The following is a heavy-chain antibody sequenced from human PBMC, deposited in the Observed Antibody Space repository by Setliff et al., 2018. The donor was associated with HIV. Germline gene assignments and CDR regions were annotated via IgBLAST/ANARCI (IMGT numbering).Heavy chain of an antibody. CDR3: ARDVLDLVISVYGF. CDR2: IYHTGSS. Sequence: PGGSLRLSCAASGLTFSSYWMSWVRQAPGKGLEWIGNIYHTGSSYYNPSLNDRATISLDTSKNQFSLKLNSVTAADTAVYYCARDVLDLVISVYGFWGQGIPVTVSS. V-gene: IGHV4-4*02. CDR1: GLTFSSYW. J-gene: IGHJ4*02. D-gene: IGHD3-22*01.